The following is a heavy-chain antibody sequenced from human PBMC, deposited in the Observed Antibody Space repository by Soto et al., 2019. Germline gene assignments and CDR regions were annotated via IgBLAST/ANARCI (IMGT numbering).Heavy chain of an antibody. D-gene: IGHD6-19*01. CDR3: AKERREVVSGTGDS. V-gene: IGHV3-23*01. Sequence: PGGSLRLSCAASGFNFKTYAMIWVGRAPGRGLEWVSAISSSGSRTYYADSVKGRFTISRDNSKNALFLEMNSLRAVDTALYYCAKERREVVSGTGDSWGRGTLVTVSS. J-gene: IGHJ4*02. CDR1: GFNFKTYA. CDR2: ISSSGSRT.